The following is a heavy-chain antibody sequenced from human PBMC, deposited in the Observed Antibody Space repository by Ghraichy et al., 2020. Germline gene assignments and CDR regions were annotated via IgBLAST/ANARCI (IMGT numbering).Heavy chain of an antibody. J-gene: IGHJ4*02. Sequence: GGSLRLSCAASGFTFYTKAMYWVRQAPGKGLQWVSGITGASGATFLADSVKGRFSISRDNSESTLYLQMHSLRTEDTAIYYCARGTSDFWSGYVDWGQGTLVTVS. V-gene: IGHV3-23*01. CDR2: ITGASGAT. CDR1: GFTFYTKA. D-gene: IGHD3-3*01. CDR3: ARGTSDFWSGYVD.